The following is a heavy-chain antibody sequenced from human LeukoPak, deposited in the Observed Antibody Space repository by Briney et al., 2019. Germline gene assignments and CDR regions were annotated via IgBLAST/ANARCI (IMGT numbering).Heavy chain of an antibody. J-gene: IGHJ5*02. Sequence: ASVKVSCKASGGTFSSYAISWVRQAPGQGLEWMGGIIPIFGTANYAQKFQGRVTITADESTSTAYMELSSLRSEDTAVYYCASSPGVTSWFDPWGQGTLVTVSS. CDR3: ASSPGVTSWFDP. D-gene: IGHD3-10*01. CDR2: IIPIFGTA. CDR1: GGTFSSYA. V-gene: IGHV1-69*13.